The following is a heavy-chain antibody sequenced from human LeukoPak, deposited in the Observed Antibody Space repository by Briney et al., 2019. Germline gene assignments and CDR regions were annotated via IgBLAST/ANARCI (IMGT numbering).Heavy chain of an antibody. CDR1: GGSISSSSYY. CDR2: IYYSGST. Sequence: SETLSLTCTVFGGSISSSSYYWGWIRQPPGKGLEWIGSIYYSGSTYYNPSLKSRVTISVDTSKNQFSLKLSSVTAADTAVYYCARKKAELYRQFDLWGRGTLVTVSS. J-gene: IGHJ2*01. V-gene: IGHV4-39*07. D-gene: IGHD1-26*01. CDR3: ARKKAELYRQFDL.